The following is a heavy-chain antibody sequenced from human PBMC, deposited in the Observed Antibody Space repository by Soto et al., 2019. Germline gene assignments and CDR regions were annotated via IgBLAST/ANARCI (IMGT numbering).Heavy chain of an antibody. V-gene: IGHV3-66*01. Sequence: EVQLVESGGGLVQPGGSLRLSCAASGFTVINNYMNWVRQAPGKGLEWVSLIYSGGSAYYADSVKGRFTISRDNSKNTLYLQMNSLRAEDTAVYYCARETITMIRGLIRGSWFDPWGQGTLVTVSS. CDR3: ARETITMIRGLIRGSWFDP. D-gene: IGHD3-10*01. CDR2: IYSGGSA. J-gene: IGHJ5*02. CDR1: GFTVINNY.